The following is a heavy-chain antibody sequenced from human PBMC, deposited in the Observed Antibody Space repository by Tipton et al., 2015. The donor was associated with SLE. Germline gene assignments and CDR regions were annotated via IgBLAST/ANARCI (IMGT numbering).Heavy chain of an antibody. CDR2: ISWNSGER. J-gene: IGHJ6*02. CDR1: GFTFDDFA. Sequence: RSLRLSCAASGFTFDDFAIHWVRQGPGKGLEWVSGISWNSGERGYADSVKGRFTISRDNAKNILYLQMNSLRAEDTALYYCAKDMNGGYPYFYYAMDVWGQGTTVTVSS. D-gene: IGHD1-26*01. CDR3: AKDMNGGYPYFYYAMDV. V-gene: IGHV3-9*01.